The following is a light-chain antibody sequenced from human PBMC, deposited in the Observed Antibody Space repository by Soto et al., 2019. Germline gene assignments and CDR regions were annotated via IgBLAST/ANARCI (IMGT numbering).Light chain of an antibody. V-gene: IGLV1-47*01. Sequence: QSALTQPPSASGTPGQRVTISCSGSSSNIGSNYVYWYKQLPGTAPKLLIYRNNQRPSGVPDRFSGSKSGTSASLAISGPRSEDEADYYCAAWDDSLSGYVFGTGTKVTVL. CDR2: RNN. J-gene: IGLJ1*01. CDR3: AAWDDSLSGYV. CDR1: SSNIGSNY.